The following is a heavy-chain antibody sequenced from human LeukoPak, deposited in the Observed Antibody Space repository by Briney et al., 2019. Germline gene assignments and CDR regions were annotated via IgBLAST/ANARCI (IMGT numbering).Heavy chain of an antibody. V-gene: IGHV3-7*03. CDR1: GFTFSNYW. J-gene: IGHJ6*04. D-gene: IGHD2-15*01. CDR2: IKQDGSEK. Sequence: GGSLRLSCAASGFTFSNYWMSWVRQAPGKGLEWVANIKQDGSEKYYVDSVKGRFTISRDNAKNSLYLQMNSLRAEDTAVYYCARDIEWGGSNYYYYGMDVWGKGTTVTVSS. CDR3: ARDIEWGGSNYYYYGMDV.